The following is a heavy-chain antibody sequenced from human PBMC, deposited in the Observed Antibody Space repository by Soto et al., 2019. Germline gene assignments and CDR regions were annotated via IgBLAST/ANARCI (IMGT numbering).Heavy chain of an antibody. Sequence: TLSLTCAGYGGSFSGYYWSWIRQPPGKGLEWIGEINHSGSTNYNPSLKSRVTISVDTSKNQFSLKLSSVTAADTAVYYCARGSRYGSGSKDYYYYGMDVWGQGTTVTVSS. CDR1: GGSFSGYY. V-gene: IGHV4-34*01. D-gene: IGHD3-10*01. CDR3: ARGSRYGSGSKDYYYYGMDV. CDR2: INHSGST. J-gene: IGHJ6*02.